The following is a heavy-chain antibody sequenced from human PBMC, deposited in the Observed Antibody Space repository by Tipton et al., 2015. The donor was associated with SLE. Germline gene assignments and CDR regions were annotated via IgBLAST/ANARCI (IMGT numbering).Heavy chain of an antibody. CDR2: IYYSGST. V-gene: IGHV4-59*01. CDR1: GGSISSYY. D-gene: IGHD6-19*01. CDR3: TRAPTYSSGWFGY. J-gene: IGHJ4*02. Sequence: TLSLTCAVSGGSISSYYWSWIRQPPGKGLEWIGCIYYSGSTTYNPSLKSRVTISVDTSKNQFSLKLSSVTAADTAVYYCTRAPTYSSGWFGYWGQGTLVTVSS.